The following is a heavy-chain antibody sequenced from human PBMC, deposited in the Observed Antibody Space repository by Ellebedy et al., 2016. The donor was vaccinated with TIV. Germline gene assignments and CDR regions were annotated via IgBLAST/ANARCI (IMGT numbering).Heavy chain of an antibody. CDR2: IRPDGVST. CDR3: ARDANEAFDL. CDR1: RYILISYF. V-gene: IGHV1-46*01. Sequence: ASVKVSXKASRYILISYFMHWVRQAPGQGLEWMGIIRPDGVSTVYAEKFQGRVTMTRDTSTGTFYMELSSLRSEDTALYYCARDANEAFDLWGQGTLVTVSS. J-gene: IGHJ4*02. D-gene: IGHD1-1*01.